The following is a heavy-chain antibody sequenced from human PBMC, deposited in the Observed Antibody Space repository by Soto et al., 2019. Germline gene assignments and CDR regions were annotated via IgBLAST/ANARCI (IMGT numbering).Heavy chain of an antibody. D-gene: IGHD5-18*01. V-gene: IGHV5-51*01. CDR1: GYSFTSYW. J-gene: IGHJ6*02. CDR2: IYPGDSDT. CDR3: ARHRIQLDYGMDI. Sequence: GAPLKISCKGSGYSFTSYWIGWVRQMPGKGLEWMGIIYPGDSDTRYSPSFQGQVTISADKSISTAYLQWSSLKASDTAMYYCARHRIQLDYGMDIWGQGSLVTVSS.